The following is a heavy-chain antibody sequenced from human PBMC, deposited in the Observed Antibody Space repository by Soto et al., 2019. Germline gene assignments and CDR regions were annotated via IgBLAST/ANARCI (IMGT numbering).Heavy chain of an antibody. CDR2: IYYSGST. V-gene: IGHV4-59*01. Sequence: ASETLSLTCIVSGASISSKYWSWIRQPPWKGLEWIGYIYYSGSTSYNPSLKSRVAISVDTSKNQCSLKLSSVTAADTAVYYCARVAEYSYGYNDSWCQGTLVTVSS. J-gene: IGHJ5*01. CDR3: ARVAEYSYGYNDS. D-gene: IGHD5-18*01. CDR1: GASISSKY.